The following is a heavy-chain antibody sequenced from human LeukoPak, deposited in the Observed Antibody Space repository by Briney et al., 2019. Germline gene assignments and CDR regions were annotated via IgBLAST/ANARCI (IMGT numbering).Heavy chain of an antibody. Sequence: PGGSLRLSCAASGFTFSSYSMTWVRQAPGKGLQWVSTITASSATTYYADSVKGRFTISRDNSNNTVYLQLNSLRAEDTAIYYCAKNLRADYGDMNDYWGRGTLVTVSS. CDR3: AKNLRADYGDMNDY. CDR1: GFTFSSYS. D-gene: IGHD4-17*01. J-gene: IGHJ4*02. CDR2: ITASSATT. V-gene: IGHV3-23*01.